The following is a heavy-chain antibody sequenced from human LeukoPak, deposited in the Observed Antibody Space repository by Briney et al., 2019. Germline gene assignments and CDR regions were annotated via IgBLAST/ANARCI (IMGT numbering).Heavy chain of an antibody. CDR3: ARAGYYDSSGLFGAFDI. CDR1: GFTVSSNY. D-gene: IGHD3-22*01. Sequence: GGSLRLSCAASGFTVSSNYMSWVRQAPGKGLEWVSVIYSGGSTYYADSVRGRFTISRDNSKNTLYLQMNSLRAEDTAVYYCARAGYYDSSGLFGAFDIWGQGTMVTVSS. CDR2: IYSGGST. V-gene: IGHV3-66*02. J-gene: IGHJ3*02.